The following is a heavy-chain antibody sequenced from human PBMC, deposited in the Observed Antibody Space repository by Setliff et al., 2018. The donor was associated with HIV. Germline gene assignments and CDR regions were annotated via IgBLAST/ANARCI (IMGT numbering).Heavy chain of an antibody. J-gene: IGHJ6*03. D-gene: IGHD3-10*01. CDR3: ARNRGRWELLRDYYYYYMDV. CDR1: DFSLYDFN. Sequence: GGSLRLSCEASDFSLYDFNMNWVRQAPGKGLEWVASISSTTGYIFYADSAKGRFITSRDNAKNSLYLQMDSLRAEDTAVYYCARNRGRWELLRDYYYYYMDVWGEGTTVTVSS. CDR2: ISSTTGYI. V-gene: IGHV3-21*01.